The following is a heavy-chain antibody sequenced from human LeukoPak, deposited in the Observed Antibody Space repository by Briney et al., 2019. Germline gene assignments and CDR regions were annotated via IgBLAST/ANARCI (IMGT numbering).Heavy chain of an antibody. CDR3: ARDPYSSGWQVHYYYYGMDV. CDR2: TYYRSKWYN. Sequence: SQTLSLTCAISGDSVSSNSAAWNWIRQSPSRGLEWLGRTYYRSKWYNDYAVSVKSRITINPDTSKNQFSLQLNSVTPKDTAVYYCARDPYSSGWQVHYYYYGMDVWGQGTTVTVSS. D-gene: IGHD6-19*01. V-gene: IGHV6-1*01. CDR1: GDSVSSNSAA. J-gene: IGHJ6*02.